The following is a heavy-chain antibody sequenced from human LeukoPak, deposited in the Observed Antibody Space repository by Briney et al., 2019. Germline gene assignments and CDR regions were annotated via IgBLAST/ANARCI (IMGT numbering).Heavy chain of an antibody. CDR2: INWNGGST. D-gene: IGHD2-21*01. CDR3: ARDAHFGGVFDI. CDR1: GFTFGSYS. V-gene: IGHV3-20*04. Sequence: GGSLSLSCAASGFTFGSYSMNWVRQAPGKGLEWDSGINWNGGSTGYVDSVKGRFAISRDNAKNSLYLQMNSLRGEDTALYYCARDAHFGGVFDIWGQGTMVTVSS. J-gene: IGHJ3*02.